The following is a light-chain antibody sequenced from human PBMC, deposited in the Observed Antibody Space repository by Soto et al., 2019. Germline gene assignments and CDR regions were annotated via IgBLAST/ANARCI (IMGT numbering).Light chain of an antibody. CDR2: GAS. J-gene: IGKJ4*01. CDR3: QQYSDSPLT. Sequence: EIVLTQSPGTLSLSPGEIATLSCRASQTVSTNYLAWFQHKPGQAPRLLIYGASSRATGIPDRFSGSGSGTDFTLTINRLEPEDFAVYFCQQYSDSPLTFGGGTKVEIK. V-gene: IGKV3-20*01. CDR1: QTVSTNY.